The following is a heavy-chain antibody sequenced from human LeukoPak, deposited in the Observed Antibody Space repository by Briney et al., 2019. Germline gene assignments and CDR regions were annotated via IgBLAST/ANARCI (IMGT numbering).Heavy chain of an antibody. CDR3: AKAASYGVQPYYFDY. CDR1: GFTFSSYG. Sequence: PGGSLRLSCAASGFTFSSYGMHWVRQAPGKGLEWVAFIRYDGSNKYYADSVKGRFTISRDNSKNTLYLQMNSLRAEDTAVYYCAKAASYGVQPYYFDYWGQGTLVTVSS. CDR2: IRYDGSNK. J-gene: IGHJ4*02. D-gene: IGHD4-17*01. V-gene: IGHV3-30*02.